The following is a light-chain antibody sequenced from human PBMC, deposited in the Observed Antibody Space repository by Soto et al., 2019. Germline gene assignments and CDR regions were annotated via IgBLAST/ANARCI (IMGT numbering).Light chain of an antibody. J-gene: IGKJ4*01. CDR2: GAS. CDR3: QQDYNLPLT. CDR1: QSVSSS. Sequence: EIVMTQSPATLSVSPGERATLSCRTSQSVSSSLAWYQQKPGQAPSLLIYGASTRATGIPARFSGSGSGTDFSLTISSLQPEDFAVYYCQQDYNLPLTFGGGTKVDIK. V-gene: IGKV3-15*01.